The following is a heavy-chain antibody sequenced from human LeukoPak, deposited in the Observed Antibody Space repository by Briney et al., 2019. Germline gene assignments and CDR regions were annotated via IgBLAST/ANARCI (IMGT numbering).Heavy chain of an antibody. J-gene: IGHJ4*02. CDR3: AKDGRPTVFYYFDS. Sequence: GGSLRLSCVASGFTFSNYAMSWVRQAPGKGLEWVSGISGDSGGTNYADSVKGRFTISRDNSKNTLYLQMNSLRAEDTAAYYCAKDGRPTVFYYFDSWGQGTLVTVSS. CDR1: GFTFSNYA. V-gene: IGHV3-23*01. D-gene: IGHD1-1*01. CDR2: ISGDSGGT.